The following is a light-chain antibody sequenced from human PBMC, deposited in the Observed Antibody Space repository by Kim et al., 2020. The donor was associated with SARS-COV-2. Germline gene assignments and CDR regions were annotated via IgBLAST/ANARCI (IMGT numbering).Light chain of an antibody. CDR3: SSYEGTGSLV. J-gene: IGLJ3*02. CDR2: DVT. Sequence: GHPITMSCTGGRSCADSYSFVRWYQQQPGKANRLMIDDVTDRPSVVYNRCAGSKSGNTAFLTIYGLQAEDEADYYCSSYEGTGSLVFGGGTQLSV. CDR1: RSCADSYSF. V-gene: IGLV2-14*03.